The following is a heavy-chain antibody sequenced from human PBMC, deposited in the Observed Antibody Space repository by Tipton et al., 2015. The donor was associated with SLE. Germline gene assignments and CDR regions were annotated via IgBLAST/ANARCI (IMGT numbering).Heavy chain of an antibody. CDR3: ARAPSGGSSIAARPNWFDP. CDR1: GFTFSDYY. J-gene: IGHJ5*02. Sequence: LRLSCAASGFTFSDYYWSWIRQPPGKGLEWIGEISHTGSTNYNPSLKSRVTISVDTSKNQFSLKLSSVTAADTAVYYCARAPSGGSSIAARPNWFDPWGQGTLVTVSS. D-gene: IGHD6-6*01. CDR2: ISHTGST. V-gene: IGHV4-34*01.